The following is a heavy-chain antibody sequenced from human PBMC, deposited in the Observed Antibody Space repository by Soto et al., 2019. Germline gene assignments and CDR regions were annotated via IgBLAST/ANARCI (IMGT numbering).Heavy chain of an antibody. V-gene: IGHV1-18*01. J-gene: IGHJ4*02. D-gene: IGHD3-16*01. CDR1: GFTFTGYG. Sequence: ASVKVSCKASGFTFTGYGISWVRQAPGQGLEWMGWVSGYNGATKYAQKFQGRVTMTTDTSTSTAYMELRSLRSDDTAVYYCAREAGGAPYRPYFDYWGQGALVTVSS. CDR2: VSGYNGAT. CDR3: AREAGGAPYRPYFDY.